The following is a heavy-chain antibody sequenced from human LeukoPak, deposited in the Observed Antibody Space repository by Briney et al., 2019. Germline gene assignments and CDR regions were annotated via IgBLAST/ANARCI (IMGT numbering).Heavy chain of an antibody. CDR1: GDSISSYY. CDR2: IYYSGST. Sequence: SEPLSLTCTVSGDSISSYYWSWIRQPPGKGLEWIGYIYYSGSTNYNPSLKSRVTISVDTSKNQFSLKLSSVTAADTAVYYCARHTYGFDPWGQGTLVTVSS. J-gene: IGHJ5*02. CDR3: ARHTYGFDP. D-gene: IGHD3-16*01. V-gene: IGHV4-59*01.